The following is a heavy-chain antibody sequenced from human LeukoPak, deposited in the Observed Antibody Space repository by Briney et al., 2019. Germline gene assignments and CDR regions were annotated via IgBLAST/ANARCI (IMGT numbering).Heavy chain of an antibody. D-gene: IGHD3-10*01. CDR2: INPNSGGT. V-gene: IGHV1-2*02. CDR1: GYTFTGYY. CDR3: ARDRDTMVRGVIGWFDP. J-gene: IGHJ5*02. Sequence: ASVKVSCKASGYTFTGYYMHWVRQAPGQGLEWMGWINPNSGGTNYAQKFQGRVTMTRDTSISTAYMELGRLRSDDTAVYYCARDRDTMVRGVIGWFDPWGQGTLVTVSS.